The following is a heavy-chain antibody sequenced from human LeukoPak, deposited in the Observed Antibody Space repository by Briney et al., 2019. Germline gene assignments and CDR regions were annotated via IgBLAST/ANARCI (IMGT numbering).Heavy chain of an antibody. Sequence: GGSLRLSCAASGFTFSSYSMNWVRQAPGKGLEWVSSISSSSSYIYYEDSVKGRFTISRDNAKNSLYLQMNSLRAEDTAVYYCARDSLEGEWELRFDYWGQGTLVTVSS. CDR2: ISSSSSYI. J-gene: IGHJ4*02. D-gene: IGHD1-26*01. CDR3: ARDSLEGEWELRFDY. CDR1: GFTFSSYS. V-gene: IGHV3-21*01.